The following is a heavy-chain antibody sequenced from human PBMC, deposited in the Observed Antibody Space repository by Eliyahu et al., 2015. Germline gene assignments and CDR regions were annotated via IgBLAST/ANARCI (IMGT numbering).Heavy chain of an antibody. CDR1: NGPIXXXXYF. D-gene: IGHD1-14*01. Sequence: QVRLRESGPGLVKPSQTLSLTCTVTNGPIXXXXYFXXWIRQHPGKTLEWIGDIYYSGGTYYNPSLKNRVTISIDTSKGRFYLKLSSVTAADTAIYYCARESREIGAAGMKWLDPWGQGILVTVSS. V-gene: IGHV4-31*03. J-gene: IGHJ5*02. CDR2: IYYSGGT. CDR3: ARESREIGAAGMKWLDP.